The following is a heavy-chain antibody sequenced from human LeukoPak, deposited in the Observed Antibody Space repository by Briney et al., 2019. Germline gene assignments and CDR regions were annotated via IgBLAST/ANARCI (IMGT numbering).Heavy chain of an antibody. D-gene: IGHD2-2*01. Sequence: PSETLSLTCTVSGGSISISSYYWGWIRQPPGRGLEWIGVIYYSGSTYYNPSLKSRVTISVDTSENQFSLKLSSVTAADTAVYYCARYSSSQGWFDLWGQGTLVTVSS. V-gene: IGHV4-39*01. CDR2: IYYSGST. J-gene: IGHJ5*02. CDR1: GGSISISSYY. CDR3: ARYSSSQGWFDL.